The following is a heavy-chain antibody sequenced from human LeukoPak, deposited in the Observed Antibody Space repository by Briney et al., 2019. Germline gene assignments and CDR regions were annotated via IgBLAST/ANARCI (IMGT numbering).Heavy chain of an antibody. J-gene: IGHJ4*02. CDR3: ARDLRRYGSYSDY. D-gene: IGHD3-9*01. CDR1: RFTFSSYW. CDR2: IKQDGSEK. V-gene: IGHV3-7*01. Sequence: GSLRLSCAASRFTFSSYWMSWVRQAPGKGLEWVANIKQDGSEKYYVDSVKGRFTISRDNAKNSLYLQMNSLRAEDTAVYYCARDLRRYGSYSDYWGQGTLVTVSS.